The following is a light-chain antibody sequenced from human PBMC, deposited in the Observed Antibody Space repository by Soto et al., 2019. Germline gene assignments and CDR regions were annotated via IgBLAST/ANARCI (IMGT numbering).Light chain of an antibody. CDR3: QQSYSTPRLT. Sequence: DIQMTQSPSSLSASVGDRVTITCRASQSISSYLNWYQQKPGKAPKLLIYAASSLQSGVPSRFSGSGSGTDITLTISSLQPEDFATYYCQQSYSTPRLTFGPGTKVDIK. J-gene: IGKJ3*01. CDR2: AAS. CDR1: QSISSY. V-gene: IGKV1-39*01.